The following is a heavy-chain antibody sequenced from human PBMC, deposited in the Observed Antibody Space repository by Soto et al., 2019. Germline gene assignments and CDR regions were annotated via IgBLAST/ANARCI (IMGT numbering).Heavy chain of an antibody. J-gene: IGHJ4*02. D-gene: IGHD2-2*01. CDR1: GFTVSSNY. Sequence: PGGSLRLSCAASGFTVSSNYMSWVRQAPGKGLEWVSVIYSGGSSYYADSVKGRFTISRDNSKNTLYLQMNSLRAEDTAVYYCARDQCSSTSCYDGDYWGQGTLVTVSS. CDR2: IYSGGSS. CDR3: ARDQCSSTSCYDGDY. V-gene: IGHV3-66*01.